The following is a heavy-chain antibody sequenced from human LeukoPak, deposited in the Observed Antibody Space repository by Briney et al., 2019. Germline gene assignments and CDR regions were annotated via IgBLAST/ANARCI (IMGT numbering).Heavy chain of an antibody. V-gene: IGHV4-61*02. CDR3: ARGPYSYDSSGAFDI. D-gene: IGHD3-22*01. Sequence: SQTLSLTCTVSGDSISSGDYYWNWIRQPAGKGLEWIGRISSSGSTNYNPSLKSRVTISVDTSKNQFSLKLSSVTAADTAVYFCARGPYSYDSSGAFDIWGQGTMVTVSS. CDR1: GDSISSGDYY. CDR2: ISSSGST. J-gene: IGHJ3*02.